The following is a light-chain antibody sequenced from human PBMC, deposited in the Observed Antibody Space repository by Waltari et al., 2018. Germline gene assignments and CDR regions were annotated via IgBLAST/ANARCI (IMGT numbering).Light chain of an antibody. CDR2: ETS. CDR3: HQYNNWPPWT. J-gene: IGKJ1*01. CDR1: QSVSRN. V-gene: IGKV3-15*01. Sequence: ETVMTQSPATLFVSPGERATLSCRASQSVSRNLAWYQQKPGQAPRLLIYETSTRATGIPARLSGSGSGTEFTLTISSLQSEDVAIYHCHQYNNWPPWTFGQGTKVEIK.